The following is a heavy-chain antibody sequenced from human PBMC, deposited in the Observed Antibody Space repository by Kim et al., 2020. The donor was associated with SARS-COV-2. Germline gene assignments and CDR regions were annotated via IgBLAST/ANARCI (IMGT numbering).Heavy chain of an antibody. CDR3: ARGRAAATTGY. J-gene: IGHJ4*02. D-gene: IGHD5-12*01. CDR2: IHPSGST. V-gene: IGHV4-34*01. CDR1: GASFSGYY. Sequence: SETLSLTCAVYGASFSGYYWSWIRQSPGKRLEWIGEIHPSGSTSYNPSLQSRVTISIDTSKNHLSLRLTSVTAADTAVYFCARGRAAATTGYWAKGSLFT.